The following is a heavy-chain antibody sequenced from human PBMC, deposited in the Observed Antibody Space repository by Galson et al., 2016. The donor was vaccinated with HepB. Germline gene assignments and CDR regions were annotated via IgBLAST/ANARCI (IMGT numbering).Heavy chain of an antibody. CDR2: VSYDGDIK. J-gene: IGHJ4*02. D-gene: IGHD3-9*01. V-gene: IGHV3-30*03. Sequence: SLRLSCAISGFTFGSYTMHWVRQAPGKGLEWVALVSYDGDIKYYSDSVKGRLTVSRDNSRDTLYLQMDSLRPEDTAMYSCARGGIFWQLPPLLHYDYWGQGTQVTVSS. CDR3: ARGGIFWQLPPLLHYDY. CDR1: GFTFGSYT.